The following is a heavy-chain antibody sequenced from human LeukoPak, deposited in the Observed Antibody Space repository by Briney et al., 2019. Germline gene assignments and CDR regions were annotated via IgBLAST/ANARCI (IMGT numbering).Heavy chain of an antibody. J-gene: IGHJ4*02. Sequence: ASVKVSCKASGYTFTSYAITWVRQAPGQGLEWMGWISVYNGNTNYAQKLQGRVTMTTDTSTSTAYMELRSLRSDDTAVYYCAREMFVRRVYNYDSRGYYPDYWGQGTLVTVSS. CDR3: AREMFVRRVYNYDSRGYYPDY. CDR1: GYTFTSYA. V-gene: IGHV1-18*01. CDR2: ISVYNGNT. D-gene: IGHD3-22*01.